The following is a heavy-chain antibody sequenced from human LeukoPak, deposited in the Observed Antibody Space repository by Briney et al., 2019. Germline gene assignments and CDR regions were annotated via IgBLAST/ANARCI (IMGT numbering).Heavy chain of an antibody. CDR2: IVVGSGNT. D-gene: IGHD4/OR15-4a*01. CDR3: AADMASDGAGFDY. V-gene: IGHV1-58*01. Sequence: SVKVSCKASGYTFTSSAVQWVRQARGQRLEWIGWIVVGSGNTNYAQKFQERVTITRDMSTSTAYMELSSLRSEDTAVYYCAADMASDGAGFDYWGQGTLVTVSS. J-gene: IGHJ4*02. CDR1: GYTFTSSA.